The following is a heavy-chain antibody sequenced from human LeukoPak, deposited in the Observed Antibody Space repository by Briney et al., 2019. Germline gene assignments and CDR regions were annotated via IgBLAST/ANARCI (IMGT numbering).Heavy chain of an antibody. J-gene: IGHJ6*02. V-gene: IGHV3-30*04. CDR2: ISYDGSNK. Sequence: GGSLRLSCAASGFTFSNYAMHGVRQAPGKGLEWVAVISYDGSNKYYADSVKGRFTISRDNSKNTLYLQMNSLRAEDTAVYYCARETPAPGYSSSWYYYYYYYGMDVWGQGTTVTVSS. D-gene: IGHD6-13*01. CDR1: GFTFSNYA. CDR3: ARETPAPGYSSSWYYYYYYYGMDV.